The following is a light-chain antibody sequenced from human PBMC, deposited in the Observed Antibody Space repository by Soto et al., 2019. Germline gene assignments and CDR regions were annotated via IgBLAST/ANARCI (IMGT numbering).Light chain of an antibody. CDR1: QSVSSSY. CDR3: QQYGSSPPLT. CDR2: GAS. V-gene: IGKV3-20*01. Sequence: EIVLKQSPGTLSLSPGERATLSCRASQSVSSSYLAWYQQKHGQAPRLLIYGASSRATGIPDRVSGSGSGTDFTLTISRLEPEDFAVYYCQQYGSSPPLTCGGGTNVEIK. J-gene: IGKJ4*01.